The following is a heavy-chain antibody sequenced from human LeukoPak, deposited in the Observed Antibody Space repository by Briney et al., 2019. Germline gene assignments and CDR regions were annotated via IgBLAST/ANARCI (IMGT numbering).Heavy chain of an antibody. Sequence: PSETLSLTCTVSGFSISSSSYYWGWIRQPPGKGLEWIGSIYYSGSTYYNPSLKSRVTISVDTSKNQFSLKLSSVTAADAAVYYCARSSIAAPPDYWGQGTLVTVSS. CDR1: GFSISSSSYY. V-gene: IGHV4-39*07. J-gene: IGHJ4*02. D-gene: IGHD6-6*01. CDR3: ARSSIAAPPDY. CDR2: IYYSGST.